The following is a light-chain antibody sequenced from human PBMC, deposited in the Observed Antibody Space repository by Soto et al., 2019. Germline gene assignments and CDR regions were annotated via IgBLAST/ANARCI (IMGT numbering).Light chain of an antibody. J-gene: IGKJ5*01. Sequence: EIVLTQSPVTLSLSPGERATLSCRASQSISGYLAWYQQKPGQAPRLLIYDVSNRATGIPARFSGSGSGTDFTLTISSLEPEDFAVYYCQQYYDWPITFGQGTRLEIK. CDR3: QQYYDWPIT. CDR1: QSISGY. CDR2: DVS. V-gene: IGKV3-11*01.